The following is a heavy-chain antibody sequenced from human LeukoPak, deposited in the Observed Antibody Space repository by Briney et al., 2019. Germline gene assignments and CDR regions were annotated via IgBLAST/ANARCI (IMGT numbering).Heavy chain of an antibody. J-gene: IGHJ4*02. CDR3: ARAYSRESGYDFVFGY. CDR2: IRYAGSTI. V-gene: IGHV3-33*01. D-gene: IGHD5-12*01. Sequence: PGTSLRLSCAASGFTFSDYGMHWVRQAPGKGLEWVAVIRYAGSTIYYAVSVKGRFTISRDDSKKTLYLQMDSLRAEDTAVYYCARAYSRESGYDFVFGYWGQGTLVTVSS. CDR1: GFTFSDYG.